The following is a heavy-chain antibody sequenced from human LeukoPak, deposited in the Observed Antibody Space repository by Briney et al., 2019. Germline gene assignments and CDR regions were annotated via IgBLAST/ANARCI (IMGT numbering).Heavy chain of an antibody. Sequence: PGGSLRLSCAASGFTFSSYAMSWVRQAPGKGLEWVANIRQDGSEKYYVDSVKGRFTISRDNAKNSLYLQMNSLRAEDTAVYYCARSKFEYYYGSGSYGGYYFDYWGQGTLVTVSS. CDR1: GFTFSSYA. CDR3: ARSKFEYYYGSGSYGGYYFDY. D-gene: IGHD3-10*01. CDR2: IRQDGSEK. V-gene: IGHV3-7*01. J-gene: IGHJ4*02.